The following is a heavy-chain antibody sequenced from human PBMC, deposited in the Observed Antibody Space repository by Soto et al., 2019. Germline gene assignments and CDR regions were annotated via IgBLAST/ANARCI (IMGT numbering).Heavy chain of an antibody. CDR1: GFSFSNYT. J-gene: IGHJ4*02. CDR3: ARDFGHGYYLDY. D-gene: IGHD3-3*01. Sequence: GGSLRLSCVASGFSFSNYTMNWVRQAPGKGLEWVSYITDSSDTVHYADSVRGRFTISRDNAESSLYLQMNSLRDEDTAVYFCARDFGHGYYLDYWGRGTLVTVSS. CDR2: ITDSSDTV. V-gene: IGHV3-48*02.